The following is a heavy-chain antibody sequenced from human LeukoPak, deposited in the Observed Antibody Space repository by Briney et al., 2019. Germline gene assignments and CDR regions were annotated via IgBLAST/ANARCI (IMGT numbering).Heavy chain of an antibody. Sequence: GSSVKVSCKASGGTFSSYAISWVRQAPGQGLEWMGGIIPIFGTANYAQKFQGRVTITADESTSTAYMELSSLRSEDTAVYYCATEGVGATPYFDYWGQGTLVTVSS. CDR1: GGTFSSYA. D-gene: IGHD1-26*01. CDR3: ATEGVGATPYFDY. V-gene: IGHV1-69*01. CDR2: IIPIFGTA. J-gene: IGHJ4*02.